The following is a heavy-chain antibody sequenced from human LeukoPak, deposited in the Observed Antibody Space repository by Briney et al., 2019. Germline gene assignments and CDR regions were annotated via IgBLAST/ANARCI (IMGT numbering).Heavy chain of an antibody. CDR1: GASFSSYS. CDR2: INFTWNTETGTT. D-gene: IGHD3-3*01. V-gene: IGHV4-34*01. CDR3: ARAFSGFWEFDF. J-gene: IGHJ4*02. Sequence: SETLSLTCAVSGASFSSYSWNWIRQLPGAGLEWIAEINFTWNTETGTTSYSPSLKSRVTISADTSTNQLSLHLRSATVADTGVYFCARAFSGFWEFDFWGQGTLVTVSS.